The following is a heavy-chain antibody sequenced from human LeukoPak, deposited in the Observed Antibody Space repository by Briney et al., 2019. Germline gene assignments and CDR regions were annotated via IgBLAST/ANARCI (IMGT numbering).Heavy chain of an antibody. D-gene: IGHD2-2*01. CDR3: ARDWLVVPAALPYNWFDP. J-gene: IGHJ5*02. CDR2: IYYSGST. V-gene: IGHV4-61*01. Sequence: SETLSLTCTVSGGSISGGSYYWSWIRQPPGKGLEWIGYIYYSGSTKYNLSLKSRVTMSVDTSKNQFSLKLSSVTAADTAVYYCARDWLVVPAALPYNWFDPWGQGTLVTVSS. CDR1: GGSISGGSYY.